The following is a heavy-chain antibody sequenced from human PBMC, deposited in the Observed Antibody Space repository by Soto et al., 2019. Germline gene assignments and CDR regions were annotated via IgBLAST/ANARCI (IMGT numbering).Heavy chain of an antibody. V-gene: IGHV1-69*13. CDR2: IIPIFGTA. J-gene: IGHJ4*02. CDR3: ARSGSGSYVSASDFDY. CDR1: GGTFSSYA. Sequence: SVKVSCKASGGTFSSYAISWVRQAPGQGLKWMGGIIPIFGTANYAQKFQGRVTITADESTSTAYMELSSLRSEDTAVYYCARSGSGSYVSASDFDYWGQGTLVTVSS. D-gene: IGHD3-10*01.